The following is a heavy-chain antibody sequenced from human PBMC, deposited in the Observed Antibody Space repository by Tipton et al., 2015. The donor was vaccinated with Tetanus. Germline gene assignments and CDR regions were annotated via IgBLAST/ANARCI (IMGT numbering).Heavy chain of an antibody. D-gene: IGHD6-19*01. CDR1: GYNFTTYW. Sequence: VQLVPSGAEVKKPGESLRISCKGSGYNFTTYWINWVRQMPGKGLEWAGIIYSADSDSRYSPSFQGQVTLSADKSIDPAYLQWSSLKAADTAMYYCARKTIAVPGSQKSEAQKGDALDVWGQGTMVTVSS. J-gene: IGHJ3*01. CDR2: IYSADSDS. CDR3: ARKTIAVPGSQKSEAQKGDALDV. V-gene: IGHV5-51*01.